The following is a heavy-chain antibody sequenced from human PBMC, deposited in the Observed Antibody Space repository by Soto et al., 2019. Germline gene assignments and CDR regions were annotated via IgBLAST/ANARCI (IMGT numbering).Heavy chain of an antibody. D-gene: IGHD3-22*01. V-gene: IGHV3-7*01. CDR2: INQDGSEK. J-gene: IGHJ4*02. CDR1: GFTVSSNY. Sequence: GGSLRLSCAASGFTVSSNYMSWVRQAPGKGLEWVANINQDGSEKYYVDSVKGRFTISRDNAENSLYLQMNSLRAEDTAVYYCARDTYYYDSSGYYYYFDYWGQGTLVTVSS. CDR3: ARDTYYYDSSGYYYYFDY.